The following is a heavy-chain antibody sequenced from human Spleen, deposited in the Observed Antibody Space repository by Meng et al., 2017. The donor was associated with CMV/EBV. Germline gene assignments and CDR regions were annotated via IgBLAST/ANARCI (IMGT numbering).Heavy chain of an antibody. J-gene: IGHJ4*02. Sequence: QGHVQESGPGLLKPSTTLSLTCTVSGGSISSGDYYWSWIRQPPGKGLEWIGYIYYSGSTYYNPSLKSRVTISVDTSKNQFSLKLSSVTAADTAVYYCARLNYGSGSPVPYYFDYWGQGTLVTVSS. CDR1: GGSISSGDYY. V-gene: IGHV4-30-4*08. CDR3: ARLNYGSGSPVPYYFDY. D-gene: IGHD3-10*01. CDR2: IYYSGST.